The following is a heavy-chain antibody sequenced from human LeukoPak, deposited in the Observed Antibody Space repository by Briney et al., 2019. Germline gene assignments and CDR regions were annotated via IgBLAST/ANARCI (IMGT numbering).Heavy chain of an antibody. V-gene: IGHV3-23*01. CDR2: ISGSGGGGST. D-gene: IGHD6-6*01. CDR1: GLTFSTSA. CDR3: AKGSRSARTFTSFDY. Sequence: PGGSLRLSCAASGLTFSTSAMSWVRQAPGKGLEWVSAISGSGGGGSTYYADSVKGRFTISRDNSKNTLYLQMNSLRAEDTAVYYCAKGSRSARTFTSFDYWGQGTLVTVSS. J-gene: IGHJ4*02.